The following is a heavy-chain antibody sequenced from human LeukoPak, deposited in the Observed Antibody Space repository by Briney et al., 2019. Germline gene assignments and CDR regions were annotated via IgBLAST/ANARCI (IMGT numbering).Heavy chain of an antibody. CDR2: IKQDGSEK. CDR1: GFTFSNAW. D-gene: IGHD6-13*01. J-gene: IGHJ4*02. Sequence: PGGSLRLSCAASGFTFSNAWMSWVRQTPGKGLEWVANIKQDGSEKYYVDSVKGRFTISRDDAKNSLYLQMNSLRAEDTAVYYCARPPRYSSSWLDCWGQGALVTVSS. CDR3: ARPPRYSSSWLDC. V-gene: IGHV3-7*03.